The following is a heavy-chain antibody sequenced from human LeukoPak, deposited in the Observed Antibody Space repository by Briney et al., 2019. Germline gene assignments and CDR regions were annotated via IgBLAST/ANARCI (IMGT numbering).Heavy chain of an antibody. V-gene: IGHV4-34*01. D-gene: IGHD3-16*01. CDR1: GGSFSGYY. Sequence: SETLSLTCAVYGGSFSGYYWSWIRQPPGKGLEWIGEINHSGSTNYNPSLKSRVTISVDTSKNQFSLKLSSVTAADTAVYYCARGMKARRYFDLWGRGTLVTVSS. CDR3: ARGMKARRYFDL. CDR2: INHSGST. J-gene: IGHJ2*01.